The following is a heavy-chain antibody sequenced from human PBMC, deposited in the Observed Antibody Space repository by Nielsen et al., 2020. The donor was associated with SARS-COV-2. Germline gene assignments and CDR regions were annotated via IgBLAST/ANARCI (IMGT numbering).Heavy chain of an antibody. Sequence: WVRQAPGQGLEWMGWINPNSGGTNYAQKFQGWVTMTTDTSTSTAYMELRSLRSDDTAVYYCARDHGGDFWSGYYDAFDIWGQGTMVTVSS. D-gene: IGHD3-3*01. V-gene: IGHV1-2*04. CDR2: INPNSGGT. CDR3: ARDHGGDFWSGYYDAFDI. J-gene: IGHJ3*02.